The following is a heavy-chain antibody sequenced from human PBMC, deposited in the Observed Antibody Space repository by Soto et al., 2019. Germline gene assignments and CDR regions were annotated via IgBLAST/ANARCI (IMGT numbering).Heavy chain of an antibody. CDR1: GGSFSGYY. Sequence: QVQLQQWGAGLLKPSETLSLTCAVYGGSFSGYYWTWIRQPPGKGLEWIGEINHSGSTNYNPSLKSRGTISVDTSKKQFSLKLSSVTAADTAVYYWARASNKRGYSSGPDYWGQGPLVNVSS. J-gene: IGHJ4*02. CDR2: INHSGST. V-gene: IGHV4-34*01. D-gene: IGHD5-18*01. CDR3: ARASNKRGYSSGPDY.